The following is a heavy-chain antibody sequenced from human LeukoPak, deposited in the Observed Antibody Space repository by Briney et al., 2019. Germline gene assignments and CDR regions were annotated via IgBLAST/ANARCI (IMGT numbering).Heavy chain of an antibody. Sequence: GRSLRLSCAASGLTFSSYAMHWVRQAPGKGLEWVAVISYDGSNKYYADSVKGRFTISRDNSKNTLYLQMNSLRAGDTAVYYCAGESIAAAGNYYYYGMDVWGKGTTVTVSS. D-gene: IGHD6-13*01. CDR1: GLTFSSYA. J-gene: IGHJ6*04. CDR3: AGESIAAAGNYYYYGMDV. V-gene: IGHV3-30*04. CDR2: ISYDGSNK.